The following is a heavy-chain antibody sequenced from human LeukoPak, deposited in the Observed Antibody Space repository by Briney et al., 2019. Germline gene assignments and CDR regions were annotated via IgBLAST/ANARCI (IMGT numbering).Heavy chain of an antibody. Sequence: PSETLSLTCTVSGGSISSSSHYWGWIRQPPGKGLEWIGSIYYSGSTYYHPSLKSRVTISVDTSKNQFSLKLSSVTAADTAVYYCARQGPRGELSLDYWGQGTLVTVSS. CDR2: IYYSGST. D-gene: IGHD2-21*01. V-gene: IGHV4-39*01. CDR3: ARQGPRGELSLDY. CDR1: GGSISSSSHY. J-gene: IGHJ4*02.